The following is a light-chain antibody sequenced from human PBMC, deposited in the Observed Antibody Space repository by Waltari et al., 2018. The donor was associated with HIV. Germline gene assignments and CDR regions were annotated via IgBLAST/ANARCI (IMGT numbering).Light chain of an antibody. Sequence: EIVMTQSPATLSVSPGERATLSCRASQSVSSNLAWYQQKPGQAPRLLIYGASIRATDIPARFSGSGSGTEFTLTISSLQSEDFAVYYCQQYNNWLRTFGQGTKVEIK. V-gene: IGKV3-15*01. J-gene: IGKJ1*01. CDR1: QSVSSN. CDR2: GAS. CDR3: QQYNNWLRT.